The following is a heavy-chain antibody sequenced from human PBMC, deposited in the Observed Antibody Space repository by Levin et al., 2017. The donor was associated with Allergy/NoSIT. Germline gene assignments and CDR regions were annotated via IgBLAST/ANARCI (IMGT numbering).Heavy chain of an antibody. J-gene: IGHJ2*01. CDR1: GFTFSSYA. CDR2: ISGSGGST. Sequence: GESLKISCAASGFTFSSYAMSWVRQAPGKGLEWVSAISGSGGSTYYADSVKGRFTISRDNSKNTLYLQMNSLRAEDTAVYYCAKDSRDYYWYFDLWGRGTLVTVSS. D-gene: IGHD4-17*01. V-gene: IGHV3-23*01. CDR3: AKDSRDYYWYFDL.